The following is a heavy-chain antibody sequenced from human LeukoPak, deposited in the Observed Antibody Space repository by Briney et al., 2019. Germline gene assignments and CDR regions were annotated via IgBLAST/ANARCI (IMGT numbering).Heavy chain of an antibody. J-gene: IGHJ6*02. D-gene: IGHD6-13*01. CDR3: ARQRVLVSSMDV. V-gene: IGHV5-51*01. CDR1: GYSFTNYW. CDR2: IYPGDSDT. Sequence: NRGESLKISCKGSGYSFTNYWIGWVRQMPGKGLEWMGIIYPGDSDTKYSPSFQGQVTISADKSISTAYLQWSSLKASDTAMYHCARQRVLVSSMDVWGQGITVTVSS.